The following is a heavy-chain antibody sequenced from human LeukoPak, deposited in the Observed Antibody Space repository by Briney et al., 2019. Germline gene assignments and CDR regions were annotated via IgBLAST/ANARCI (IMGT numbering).Heavy chain of an antibody. V-gene: IGHV3-30*18. Sequence: PGGSLRLSCAASGFTFRNYGMHWVRQAPGKGLEWVAVISNDGSDKYHTDSVKGRFTISRDNSQKKLYLQMNSLRDEDTALYRCAKDGDTGAAGYYFDYWGQGTLVTVSS. CDR2: ISNDGSDK. J-gene: IGHJ4*02. CDR1: GFTFRNYG. CDR3: AKDGDTGAAGYYFDY. D-gene: IGHD5-18*01.